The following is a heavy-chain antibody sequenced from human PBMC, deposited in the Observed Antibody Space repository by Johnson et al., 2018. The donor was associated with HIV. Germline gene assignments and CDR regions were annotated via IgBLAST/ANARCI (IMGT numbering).Heavy chain of an antibody. CDR1: GFTFSSYA. J-gene: IGHJ3*02. V-gene: IGHV3-15*01. Sequence: VQLVESGGGLVQPGGSLRLSCAASGFTFSSYAMSWVRQAPGRGLEWLGRIKTKTEGGTTDYAAPVKGRFTISRDDSINTVYLQMNSLKSEDMAVYYCTTGDCSGGSCHAFDIWGQGTMVTVSS. CDR2: IKTKTEGGTT. D-gene: IGHD2-15*01. CDR3: TTGDCSGGSCHAFDI.